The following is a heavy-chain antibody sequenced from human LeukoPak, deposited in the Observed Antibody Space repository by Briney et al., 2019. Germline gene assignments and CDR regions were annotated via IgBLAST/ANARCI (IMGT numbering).Heavy chain of an antibody. CDR3: ARDPDSSSWSGDY. V-gene: IGHV3-21*01. J-gene: IGHJ4*02. CDR2: ISSVSSYI. Sequence: PGGSLRLSCAASGFTFSNYNMNWVRQAPRKGLEWLSSISSVSSYIYYADSVKGRFTISRDNARNSLYLQMNSLRAEDTAVYYCARDPDSSSWSGDYWGQGTLVTVSS. CDR1: GFTFSNYN. D-gene: IGHD6-13*01.